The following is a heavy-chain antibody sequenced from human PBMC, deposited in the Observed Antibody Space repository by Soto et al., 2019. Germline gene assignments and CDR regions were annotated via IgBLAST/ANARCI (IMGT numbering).Heavy chain of an antibody. Sequence: QVQLVESGGGVVQPGRSLRLSCAASGFTFSSYAMHWVRQAPGKGLEWVAVIPYDGSNKYYADSVKGRFTISRDNSKNTLYLQMNSLRAEDTAVYYCARVLRGVSTRYYYYYGMDVWGQGTTVTVSS. CDR3: ARVLRGVSTRYYYYYGMDV. V-gene: IGHV3-30-3*01. CDR2: IPYDGSNK. D-gene: IGHD3-10*01. CDR1: GFTFSSYA. J-gene: IGHJ6*02.